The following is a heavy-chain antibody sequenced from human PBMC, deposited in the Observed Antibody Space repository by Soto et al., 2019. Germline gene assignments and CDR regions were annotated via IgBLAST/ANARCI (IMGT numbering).Heavy chain of an antibody. J-gene: IGHJ3*02. Sequence: SETLSLTCTVSGGSISSGGYYWSWIRQHPGKGLEWIGYIYYSGSTYYNPSLKSRVTISVDTSKNQFSLKLSSVTAADTAVYYCARDLLDAFDIWDQGTMVTVSS. CDR2: IYYSGST. CDR1: GGSISSGGYY. V-gene: IGHV4-31*03. CDR3: ARDLLDAFDI.